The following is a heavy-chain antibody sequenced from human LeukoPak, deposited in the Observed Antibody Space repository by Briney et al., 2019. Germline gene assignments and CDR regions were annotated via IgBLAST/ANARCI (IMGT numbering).Heavy chain of an antibody. Sequence: GGSLRLSCSASVFTFSAYSMHWVRQAPGKGLEYVSAISPDGSNTYYADFVKGRFSISRDNSKNTLYLQMSSLRPEDTADYYCVPKGTEGYWGQGTLVTVSS. J-gene: IGHJ4*02. V-gene: IGHV3-64D*06. CDR2: ISPDGSNT. CDR1: VFTFSAYS. CDR3: VPKGTEGY.